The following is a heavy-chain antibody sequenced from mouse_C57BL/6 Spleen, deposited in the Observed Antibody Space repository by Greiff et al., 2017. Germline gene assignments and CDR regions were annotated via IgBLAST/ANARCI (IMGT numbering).Heavy chain of an antibody. J-gene: IGHJ2*01. D-gene: IGHD1-2*01. V-gene: IGHV1-50*01. CDR2: IDPSDSYT. Sequence: VQLQQSGAALVKPGASVKLSCKASGSTFTSYWMQWVKQRPGQGLGWIGEIDPSDSYTNYNQKFKGKATLTVDTSSSTAYMQLSSLTSEDSAVYYCARRYGPYFDYWGQGTTLTVSS. CDR1: GSTFTSYW. CDR3: ARRYGPYFDY.